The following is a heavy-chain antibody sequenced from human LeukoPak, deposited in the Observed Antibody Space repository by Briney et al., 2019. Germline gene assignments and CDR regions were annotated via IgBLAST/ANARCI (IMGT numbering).Heavy chain of an antibody. CDR1: GYTLTELS. J-gene: IGHJ4*02. D-gene: IGHD3-22*01. V-gene: IGHV1-24*01. CDR3: ARGRDSRGYQFKGFDY. CDR2: FDPEDGET. Sequence: ASVKVSCKVSGYTLTELSMHWVRQAPGKGLEWMGGFDPEDGETIYAQKFQGRVTMTEDTSTDTAYMELSSLRSEDTAVYYCARGRDSRGYQFKGFDYWGQGTLVAVSS.